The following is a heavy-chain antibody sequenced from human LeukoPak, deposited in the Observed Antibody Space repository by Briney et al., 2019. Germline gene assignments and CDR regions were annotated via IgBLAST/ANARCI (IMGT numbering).Heavy chain of an antibody. D-gene: IGHD3-3*01. J-gene: IGHJ6*03. V-gene: IGHV1-2*02. Sequence: ASVNVSCKASGYTFTGYYMHWVRQAPGQGLEWMGWINPSSGGTNYAQKFQGRVTMTRDTSISTAYMELSRLRSDDTAVYYCARVGMGIFGVVGSYYYYMDVWGEGTTVTVSS. CDR1: GYTFTGYY. CDR2: INPSSGGT. CDR3: ARVGMGIFGVVGSYYYYMDV.